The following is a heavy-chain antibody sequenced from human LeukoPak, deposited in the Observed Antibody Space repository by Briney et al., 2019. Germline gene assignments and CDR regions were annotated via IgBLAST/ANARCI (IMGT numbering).Heavy chain of an antibody. Sequence: PSQTLSLTCAVSGGSISSGGYSWSWIRQPPGKGLEWIGYIYHSGSTYYNPSLKSRVTISVDRSKNQFSLKLSSVTAADTAVYYCARHEYDSSGYYYFDYWGQGTLVTVSS. D-gene: IGHD3-22*01. CDR1: GGSISSGGYS. J-gene: IGHJ4*02. CDR2: IYHSGST. V-gene: IGHV4-30-2*01. CDR3: ARHEYDSSGYYYFDY.